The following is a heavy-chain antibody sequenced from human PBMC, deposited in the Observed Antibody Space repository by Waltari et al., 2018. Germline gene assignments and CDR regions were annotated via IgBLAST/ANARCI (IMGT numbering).Heavy chain of an antibody. CDR2: IYSGGST. CDR3: AREWTGAYDY. V-gene: IGHV3-53*01. CDR1: GFNVSSNY. D-gene: IGHD1-26*01. J-gene: IGHJ4*02. Sequence: EVQLVESGGGLIQPGGSLRLSCAASGFNVSSNYMSWGGQAPGKGLGWGSVIYSGGSTYCADSVKGRFTISRDNSKNTLYLQMNSRRAEDTAVYYCAREWTGAYDYWGQGTLVTVSS.